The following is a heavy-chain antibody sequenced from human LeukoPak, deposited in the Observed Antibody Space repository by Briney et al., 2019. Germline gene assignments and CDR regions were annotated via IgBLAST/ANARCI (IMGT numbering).Heavy chain of an antibody. CDR2: INPNSGGT. D-gene: IGHD3-22*01. V-gene: IGHV1-2*02. J-gene: IGHJ4*02. Sequence: ASVKVSCKASGYTFTGYYMHWVRQAPGQGLEWMGWINPNSGGTNYAQKFQGRVTMTRDTSISTAYMELSRLRSDDTAVYYCARGYYYDSSGYPPGGYWGQGTLVTVSS. CDR3: ARGYYYDSSGYPPGGY. CDR1: GYTFTGYY.